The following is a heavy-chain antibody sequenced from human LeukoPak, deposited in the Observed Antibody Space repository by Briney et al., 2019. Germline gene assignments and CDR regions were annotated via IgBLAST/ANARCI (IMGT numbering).Heavy chain of an antibody. CDR1: GFTFRRYV. J-gene: IGHJ4*02. V-gene: IGHV3-23*01. CDR2: IGSNGCNI. Sequence: GGSLRLSCAGSGFTFRRYVMIWVRQAPGKGLEHVCSIGSNGCNIYSADSGLGRFTNYRDNSRNTLFLRLNSLRAEDKAVYYCAKDDGQTYHIVYWGEGALVTASS. CDR3: AKDDGQTYHIVY.